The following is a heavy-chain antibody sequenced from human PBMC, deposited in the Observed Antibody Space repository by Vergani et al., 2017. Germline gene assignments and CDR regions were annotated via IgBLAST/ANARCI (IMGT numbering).Heavy chain of an antibody. D-gene: IGHD3-10*01. CDR2: INHSGST. V-gene: IGHV4-34*01. Sequence: QVQLQQWGAGLLKPSETLSLTCAVYGGSFSGYYWSWIRQPPGKGLEWIGEINHSGSTNYNPSLKSRVTISVDTSKNQFSLKLSSVTAADTAVYYWARGRRDYYGSGRYLRYYYYYGMDVWGQGTTVTVSS. J-gene: IGHJ6*02. CDR3: ARGRRDYYGSGRYLRYYYYYGMDV. CDR1: GGSFSGYY.